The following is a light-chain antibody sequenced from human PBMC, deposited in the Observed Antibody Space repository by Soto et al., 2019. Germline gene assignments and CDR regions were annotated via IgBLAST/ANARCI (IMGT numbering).Light chain of an antibody. V-gene: IGKV3-15*01. CDR3: LQPQCWPPHT. CDR1: QSVSSN. CDR2: GAS. J-gene: IGKJ5*01. Sequence: EVGVAQSPAALSVSLGESATLSSWASQSVSSNLAWYQQKPGQAPRLLIYGASTRASGIPARFSGSVPGPEFTRTISSLQTEEFPVYYCLQPQCWPPHTFGQGTRLEI.